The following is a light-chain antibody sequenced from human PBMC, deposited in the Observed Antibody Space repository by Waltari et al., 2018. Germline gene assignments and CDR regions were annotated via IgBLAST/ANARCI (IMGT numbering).Light chain of an antibody. CDR1: HLPDNT. J-gene: IGLJ2*01. Sequence: SYELTQLPSVSVSPGQTVTISCSGDHLPDNTVSWYQVTPGQSPVQVIYRDRMRPSGIPERCSGSNSGNVGTLTISGTQSMDEADYYCQAWDSSSYVVFGGGTKVTVL. V-gene: IGLV3-1*01. CDR2: RDR. CDR3: QAWDSSSYVV.